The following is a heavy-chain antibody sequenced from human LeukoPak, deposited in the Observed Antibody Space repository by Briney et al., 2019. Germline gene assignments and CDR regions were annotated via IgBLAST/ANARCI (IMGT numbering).Heavy chain of an antibody. Sequence: SETLSLTCTVSGGSISSSSYYWGWIRQPPGKGLEWIGRIYTSGSTNYNPSLKSRVTISVDTSKNQFSLKLSSVTAADTAVYYCARGGDYYDSSGFDYWGQGTLVTVSS. D-gene: IGHD3-22*01. CDR1: GGSISSSSYY. CDR3: ARGGDYYDSSGFDY. V-gene: IGHV4-61*05. J-gene: IGHJ4*02. CDR2: IYTSGST.